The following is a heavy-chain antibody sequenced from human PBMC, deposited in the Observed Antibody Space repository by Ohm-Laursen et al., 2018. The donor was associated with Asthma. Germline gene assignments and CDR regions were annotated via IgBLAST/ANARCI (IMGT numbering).Heavy chain of an antibody. D-gene: IGHD1-14*01. CDR3: ARRTEQGGPEFDF. J-gene: IGHJ4*02. V-gene: IGHV5-51*01. CDR1: GYRYTSYW. Sequence: GESLKISCKGSGYRYTSYWIGWVRQMPGKGLEWMGIIYPGDSDTRYSPSFQGQVTISADKSISTAYLQWSSLKASDTAVYYCARRTEQGGPEFDFWGQGTLVTVSS. CDR2: IYPGDSDT.